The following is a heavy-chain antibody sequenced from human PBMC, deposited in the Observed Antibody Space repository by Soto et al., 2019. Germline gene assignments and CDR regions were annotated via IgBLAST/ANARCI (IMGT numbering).Heavy chain of an antibody. V-gene: IGHV1-8*01. CDR2: MNPNSGNT. J-gene: IGHJ3*02. CDR3: ARGWAHDFWSGYNAFDI. D-gene: IGHD3-3*01. Sequence: ASVKVSCKASGYTFTGYDINWVRQATGQGLEWMGWMNPNSGNTGYAQKFQGRVTMTMNTSISTAYMELSSLRSEDTAVYYCARGWAHDFWSGYNAFDIWGQGTMVTVSS. CDR1: GYTFTGYD.